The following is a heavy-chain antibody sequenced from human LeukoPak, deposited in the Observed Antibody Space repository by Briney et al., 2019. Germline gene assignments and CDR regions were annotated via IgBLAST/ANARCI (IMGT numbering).Heavy chain of an antibody. V-gene: IGHV1-18*01. CDR2: ISPFTGHT. J-gene: IGHJ6*02. CDR3: ARDSPNWNLDIDYYYGMDV. D-gene: IGHD1-1*01. Sequence: ASVKVSCKASAYTFTSYGTSWVRQAPGQGLEWMGWISPFTGHTYYTPKLQGRITMTTDTSTNTAYMELRSLRSDDTAVYYCARDSPNWNLDIDYYYGMDVWGQGTTVTVSS. CDR1: AYTFTSYG.